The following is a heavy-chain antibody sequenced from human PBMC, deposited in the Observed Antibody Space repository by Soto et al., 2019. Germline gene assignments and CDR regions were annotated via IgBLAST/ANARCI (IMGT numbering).Heavy chain of an antibody. CDR1: GFTFCSYS. J-gene: IGHJ3*02. CDR2: ISSSSSTI. Sequence: HPWGSPRLSCAACGFTFCSYSMNGVRQEPGKGLEWVSYISSSSSTIYYADSVKGRFTISRDNAKNSLYLQMNSLRDEDTAVYYCARDDDSSGYDAFDIWGQGTIVTVSS. V-gene: IGHV3-48*02. D-gene: IGHD3-22*01. CDR3: ARDDDSSGYDAFDI.